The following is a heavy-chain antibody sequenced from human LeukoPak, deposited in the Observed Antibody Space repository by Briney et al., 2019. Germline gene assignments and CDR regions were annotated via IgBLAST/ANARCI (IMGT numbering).Heavy chain of an antibody. Sequence: QPGGSLRLSCAASGFTFRSYEMSWVRQAPGEGLEWVSSISSTGNTIYYADSVKGRFTISRDNAKNSLYLQMSSLKTEDTAVYYCARDRIAVAGTLWGQGTLVTVSS. CDR3: ARDRIAVAGTL. CDR2: ISSTGNTI. J-gene: IGHJ4*02. D-gene: IGHD6-19*01. V-gene: IGHV3-48*03. CDR1: GFTFRSYE.